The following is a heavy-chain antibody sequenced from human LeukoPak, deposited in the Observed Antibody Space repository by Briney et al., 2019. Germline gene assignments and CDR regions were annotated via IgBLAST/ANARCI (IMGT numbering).Heavy chain of an antibody. CDR2: ISRDSAYM. D-gene: IGHD6-6*01. CDR3: ARDDASTARASGMDV. CDR1: GFTFTTYD. Sequence: GGSLRLSCAASGFTFTTYDMNWVRQAPGKGLEWVSYISRDSAYMYLADSVKGRFTISRDNAKNSLYLQMTSLRGEDTAVYYCARDDASTARASGMDVWGKGTTVTVSS. V-gene: IGHV3-21*01. J-gene: IGHJ6*04.